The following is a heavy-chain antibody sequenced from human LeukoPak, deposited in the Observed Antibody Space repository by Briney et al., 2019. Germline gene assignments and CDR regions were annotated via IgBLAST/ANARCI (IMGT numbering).Heavy chain of an antibody. D-gene: IGHD5-12*01. CDR2: IYYSGST. Sequence: PSETLSLTCTVSGGSISSSSYYWGWIRQPPGKGLEWIGSIYYSGSTYYNPSLKSRVTISVDTSKNQFSLKLCSVTAADTAVYYCASLSGYDLDYWGQGTLVTVSS. CDR3: ASLSGYDLDY. V-gene: IGHV4-39*01. J-gene: IGHJ4*02. CDR1: GGSISSSSYY.